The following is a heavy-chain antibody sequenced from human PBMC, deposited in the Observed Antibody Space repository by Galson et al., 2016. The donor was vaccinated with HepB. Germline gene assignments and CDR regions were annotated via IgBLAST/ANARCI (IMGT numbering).Heavy chain of an antibody. D-gene: IGHD2-21*01. CDR3: VTRGGENN. Sequence: GFNFADAWMNWVRQAPGKGLEWVGRIKSKTAVGTTDYAAPVKGRFTISRDDSKNTLYLQMNSLKTEDTAMYYCVTRGGENNWGPGTLVTVSS. CDR2: IKSKTAVGTT. V-gene: IGHV3-15*01. J-gene: IGHJ4*02. CDR1: GFNFADAW.